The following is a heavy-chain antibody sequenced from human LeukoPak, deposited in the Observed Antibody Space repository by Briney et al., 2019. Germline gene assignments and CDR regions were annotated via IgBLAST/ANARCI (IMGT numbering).Heavy chain of an antibody. J-gene: IGHJ4*02. D-gene: IGHD3-22*01. V-gene: IGHV3-15*01. CDR3: TTDPPYYDSSGYEDY. Sequence: GGSLRLSCAASGFTFSNAWMSWVRQAPGKGLEWVGRIKSKTDGGTTDYAAPVKGRFTISRDDSKNTLYLQMNSLKTEDTAVYYCTTDPPYYDSSGYEDYWGQGTLVTVSS. CDR2: IKSKTDGGTT. CDR1: GFTFSNAW.